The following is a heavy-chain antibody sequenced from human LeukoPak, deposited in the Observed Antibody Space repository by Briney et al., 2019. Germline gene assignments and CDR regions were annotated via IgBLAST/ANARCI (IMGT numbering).Heavy chain of an antibody. J-gene: IGHJ4*02. D-gene: IGHD1-26*01. Sequence: GGSLRLSCAASGFTFSSYWMTWVRQAPGKGLEWVANIKEDGSEKYYVDSVKGRFTISRDNAKNSLYLQMNSLRAEDTAVYYCARPLGYYYGLYYFDYWGQGTLVTVSS. CDR1: GFTFSSYW. V-gene: IGHV3-7*01. CDR2: IKEDGSEK. CDR3: ARPLGYYYGLYYFDY.